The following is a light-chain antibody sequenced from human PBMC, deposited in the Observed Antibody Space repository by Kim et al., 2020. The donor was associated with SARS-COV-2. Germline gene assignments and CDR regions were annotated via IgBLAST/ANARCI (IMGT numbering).Light chain of an antibody. J-gene: IGKJ5*01. Sequence: SVVDRVTITCRASHGIRSYLAWYQQTPGKAPKLLIYAASTLQNGVPSRFSGSGSGTEFTLTISDLQPDDFATYYCQQLDTYPRVTFGLGTRLEIK. CDR1: HGIRSY. CDR3: QQLDTYPRVT. V-gene: IGKV1-9*01. CDR2: AAS.